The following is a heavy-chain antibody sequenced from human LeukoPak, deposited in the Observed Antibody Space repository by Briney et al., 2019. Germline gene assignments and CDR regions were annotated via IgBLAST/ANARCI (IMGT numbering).Heavy chain of an antibody. V-gene: IGHV1-46*01. CDR1: GYTFTSYY. Sequence: ASVKVSCTASGYTFTSYYMHWVRQAPGQGLEWMGVINPSDGGTSYPQKVQGRLTMTRDTSTSTVSMELSSLRPEDTAVYYCAAWGSSSSPLPGMDVWGQGTTVTVSS. D-gene: IGHD6-13*01. J-gene: IGHJ6*02. CDR3: AAWGSSSSPLPGMDV. CDR2: INPSDGGT.